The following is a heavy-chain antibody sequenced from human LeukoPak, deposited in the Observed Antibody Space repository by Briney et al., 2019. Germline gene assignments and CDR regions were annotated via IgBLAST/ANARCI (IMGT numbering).Heavy chain of an antibody. CDR1: GGSISSYY. CDR2: IYYSGST. J-gene: IGHJ6*02. V-gene: IGHV4-59*01. CDR3: ARRLPGIAVAGTTRNYYYYYGMDV. Sequence: SETLSLTCTVSGGSISSYYWSWIRQPPGKGLEWIGYIYYSGSTNYNPSLKSRVTISVDTSKNQFSLKLSSVTAADTAVYYCARRLPGIAVAGTTRNYYYYYGMDVWGQGTTVTVSS. D-gene: IGHD6-19*01.